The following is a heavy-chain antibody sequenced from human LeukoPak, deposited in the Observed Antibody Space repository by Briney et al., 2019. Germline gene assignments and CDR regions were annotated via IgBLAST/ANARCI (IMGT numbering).Heavy chain of an antibody. D-gene: IGHD4-23*01. Sequence: PGGSLRLSCAVSGFPFRNYEMNWVRQSPGKGLEWISYISATGETRYYADSVKGRFTISRDNAKNSLYLQMNTLRAEDTAVYYCVRDLDLGGYSSFEYWGQGTLVTVSS. CDR3: VRDLDLGGYSSFEY. V-gene: IGHV3-48*03. J-gene: IGHJ4*02. CDR1: GFPFRNYE. CDR2: ISATGETR.